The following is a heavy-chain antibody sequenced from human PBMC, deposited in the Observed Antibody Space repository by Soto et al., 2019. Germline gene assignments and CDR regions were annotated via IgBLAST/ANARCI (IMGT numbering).Heavy chain of an antibody. Sequence: PSETLSLTCAVSGASIINSHWWNWVRQPPGNGLEWSSEIYHTGSTNYNPSLKSRVTISVDNSKNQFSTKLTSVTDADTAVYYCARDVAVADMRVNWGQGPLVTVS. V-gene: IGHV4-4*02. J-gene: IGHJ4*02. CDR2: IYHTGST. CDR3: ARDVAVADMRVN. CDR1: GASIINSHW. D-gene: IGHD6-19*01.